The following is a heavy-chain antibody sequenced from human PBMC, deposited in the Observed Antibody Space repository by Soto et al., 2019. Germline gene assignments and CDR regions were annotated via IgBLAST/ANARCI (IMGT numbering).Heavy chain of an antibody. CDR1: GYTFTGYY. J-gene: IGHJ6*02. D-gene: IGHD3-9*01. CDR2: INPNSGGT. CDR3: ARLGRYFDWLPYGMDV. V-gene: IGHV1-2*02. Sequence: AAVKVSCKASGYTFTGYYMHWVRQAPGQGLEWMGWINPNSGGTNYAQKFQGRVTMTRDTSISTAYMELSRLRSDDTAVYYCARLGRYFDWLPYGMDVWGQGTTVTVSS.